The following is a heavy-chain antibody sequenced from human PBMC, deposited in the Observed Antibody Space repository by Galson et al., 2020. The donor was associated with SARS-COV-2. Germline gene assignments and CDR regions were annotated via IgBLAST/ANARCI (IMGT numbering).Heavy chain of an antibody. J-gene: IGHJ3*01. CDR2: LSSTSSSI. CDR1: GFIFRSFR. Sequence: GESLKISCAASGFIFRSFRMNWVRQAPGKGLEWVSYLSSTSSSIYYADSVKGRFTISRDNAKNSLYLQMNSLRDDDTAVYYCARSQWDVQAFDLWGQGTMVIVSS. CDR3: ARSQWDVQAFDL. D-gene: IGHD1-26*01. V-gene: IGHV3-48*02.